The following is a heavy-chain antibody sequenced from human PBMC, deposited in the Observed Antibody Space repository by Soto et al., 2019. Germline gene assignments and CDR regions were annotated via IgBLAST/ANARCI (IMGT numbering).Heavy chain of an antibody. D-gene: IGHD6-13*01. CDR2: IYSGGST. V-gene: IGHV3-66*01. J-gene: IGHJ4*02. CDR1: GFTVSSNY. Sequence: GGSLRLSCAASGFTVSSNYMSWVRQAPGKGLEWVSVIYSGGSTYYADSVKGRFTISRDNSKNTLYLQMNSLRAEDTAVYYCARGYSSSPTPLSIDYWGQGTLVTVSS. CDR3: ARGYSSSPTPLSIDY.